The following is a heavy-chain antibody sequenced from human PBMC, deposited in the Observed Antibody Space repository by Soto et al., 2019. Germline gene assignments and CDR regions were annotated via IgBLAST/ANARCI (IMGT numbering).Heavy chain of an antibody. CDR3: TREGSAPYYYYAMDA. CDR1: GYTFTTYG. D-gene: IGHD3-10*01. CDR2: INTHNGST. Sequence: QVQLEQSAPGVKKPGASVKVSCKASGYTFTTYGISWVRQAPGEGLEWLGWINTHNGSTNYAQNLQGRVFMTADTSTNTAYMELRSLRSDDTAIYYCTREGSAPYYYYAMDAWGQGTTVTVSS. V-gene: IGHV1-18*01. J-gene: IGHJ6*02.